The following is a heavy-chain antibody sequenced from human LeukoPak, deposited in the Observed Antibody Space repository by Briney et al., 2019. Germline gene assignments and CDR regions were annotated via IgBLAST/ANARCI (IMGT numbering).Heavy chain of an antibody. J-gene: IGHJ4*02. CDR3: AKDRAIFDY. V-gene: IGHV3-23*01. CDR1: GFTFSDYY. CDR2: ISGSGGST. D-gene: IGHD3-3*01. Sequence: GGSLRLSCAASGFTFSDYYMSWIRQAPGKGLEWVSAISGSGGSTYYADSVKGRFTISRDNSKNTLYLQMNSLRAEDTAVYYCAKDRAIFDYWGQGTLVTVSS.